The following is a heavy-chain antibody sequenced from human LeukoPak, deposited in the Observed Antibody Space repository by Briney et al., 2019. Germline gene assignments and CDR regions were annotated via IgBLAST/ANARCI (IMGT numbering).Heavy chain of an antibody. Sequence: SETLSLTCSVSGGSISSHYWSWIRQPPGKGLEWIGYIYYSGSTKYNPSLKSRVTISVDTSKNQFSLKLSSVTAADTAVYYCARGKTTVTTCFDYWGQGTLVTVSS. J-gene: IGHJ4*02. CDR3: ARGKTTVTTCFDY. CDR2: IYYSGST. V-gene: IGHV4-59*11. D-gene: IGHD4-17*01. CDR1: GGSISSHY.